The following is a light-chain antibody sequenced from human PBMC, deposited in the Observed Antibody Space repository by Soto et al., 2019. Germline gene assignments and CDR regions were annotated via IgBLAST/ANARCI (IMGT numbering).Light chain of an antibody. J-gene: IGKJ5*01. V-gene: IGKV3-15*01. CDR1: QSVSSN. Sequence: EIVMTQSPATLSVSPGERATLSCRASQSVSSNLAWYQQKPGQAPSLLIYGASNRATGIPARFSGSGSGTEFTLTISSLQPEDSAPYYCRQHNSFPITSGQGTRLEI. CDR3: RQHNSFPIT. CDR2: GAS.